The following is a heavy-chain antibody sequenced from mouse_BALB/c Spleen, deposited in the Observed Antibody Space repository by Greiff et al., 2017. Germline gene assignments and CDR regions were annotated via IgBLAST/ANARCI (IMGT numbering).Heavy chain of an antibody. CDR2: IWAGGST. CDR3: ARDSGSSFACFAY. D-gene: IGHD1-1*01. J-gene: IGHJ3*01. CDR1: GFSLTSYG. Sequence: VMLVESGPGLVAPSQSLSITCTVSGFSLTSYGVHWVRQPPGKGLEWLGVIWAGGSTNYNSALMSRLSISKDNSKSQVFLQMNSLQTDDTAMYYCARDSGSSFACFAYWGQGTLVTVSA. V-gene: IGHV2-9*02.